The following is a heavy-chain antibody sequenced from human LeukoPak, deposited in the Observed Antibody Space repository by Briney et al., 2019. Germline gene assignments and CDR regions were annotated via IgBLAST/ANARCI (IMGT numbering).Heavy chain of an antibody. D-gene: IGHD1-26*01. CDR2: IYYSGST. J-gene: IGHJ4*02. CDR3: ARDYSGSHDY. Sequence: SETLSLTCTVSGGSISSYYWSWIRQPPGRGLEWIGYIYYSGSTNYNPSLKSRVTISVDTSKNQFSLKLSSVTAADTAVYYCARDYSGSHDYWGQGTLVTVSS. V-gene: IGHV4-59*01. CDR1: GGSISSYY.